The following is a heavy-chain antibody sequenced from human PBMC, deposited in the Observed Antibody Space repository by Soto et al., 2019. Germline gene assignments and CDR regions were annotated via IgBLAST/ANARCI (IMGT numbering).Heavy chain of an antibody. V-gene: IGHV4-59*01. J-gene: IGHJ6*03. CDR1: GGSISSYY. CDR3: ARSKEYCSSTSCYSGWAGYYYYMDV. D-gene: IGHD2-2*01. Sequence: PSETLSLTCTVSGGSISSYYWSWTRQPPGKGLEWIGYIYYSGSTNYNPPLKSRVTISVDTSKNQFSLKLSSVTAADTAVYYCARSKEYCSSTSCYSGWAGYYYYMDVWGKGTTVTVSS. CDR2: IYYSGST.